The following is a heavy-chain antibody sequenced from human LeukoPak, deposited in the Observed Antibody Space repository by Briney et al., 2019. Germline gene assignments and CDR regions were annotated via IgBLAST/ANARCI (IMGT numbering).Heavy chain of an antibody. V-gene: IGHV3-23*01. CDR2: ISGRGGST. D-gene: IGHD3-3*01. Sequence: GGSLRLSCAASGFTFSSYAMSWVRQAPGKGLEWVSAISGRGGSTYYADSVKGRFTISRDNSKNTLYLQMNSLRAEDTAVYYCARGSDFWSGYYYDYWGQGTLVTVSS. J-gene: IGHJ4*02. CDR3: ARGSDFWSGYYYDY. CDR1: GFTFSSYA.